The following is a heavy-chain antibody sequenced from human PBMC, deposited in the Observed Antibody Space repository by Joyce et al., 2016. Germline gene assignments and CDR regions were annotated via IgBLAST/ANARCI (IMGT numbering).Heavy chain of an antibody. V-gene: IGHV3-21*01. Sequence: QLVESGGGVVKAGGSLRLSCEASGYTFSRSSMSWFRQAPGKGLEWGAAISATSYYIFHAETVRGRFTVSRDNAKKTLYLQMNSLRAEDSAVFYCARGGISYYYAMDVWGQGTTVTVSS. D-gene: IGHD3-16*01. CDR3: ARGGISYYYAMDV. CDR1: GYTFSRSS. CDR2: ISATSYYI. J-gene: IGHJ6*02.